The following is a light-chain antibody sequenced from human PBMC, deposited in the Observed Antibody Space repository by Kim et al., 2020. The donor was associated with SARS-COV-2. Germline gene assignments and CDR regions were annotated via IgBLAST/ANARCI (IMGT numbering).Light chain of an antibody. CDR2: YKSDSDK. Sequence: QPVLTQPSSLSASPGASASLTCTLRSGINVGTYRIYWYRQRLGSPPQYLLRYKSDSDKQQGSGVPSRFSGSKDASANAGILLISGLQSEDEADYYCMISHNGAWVFGGGTQLTVL. J-gene: IGLJ3*02. CDR1: SGINVGTYR. CDR3: MISHNGAWV. V-gene: IGLV5-45*02.